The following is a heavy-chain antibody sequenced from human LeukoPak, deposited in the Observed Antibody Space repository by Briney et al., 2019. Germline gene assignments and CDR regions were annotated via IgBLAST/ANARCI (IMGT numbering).Heavy chain of an antibody. D-gene: IGHD5-12*01. V-gene: IGHV4-34*01. J-gene: IGHJ4*02. Sequence: SETLSLTCAVYGVSFSSYYWSWIRRPPGKGLEWIGEINYSGSTNYNPSLKSRVTISIDMSKNQFSLKLSSVTAADTAVYYCARAFGYSGHLDYWGQGILVTVSS. CDR3: ARAFGYSGHLDY. CDR1: GVSFSSYY. CDR2: INYSGST.